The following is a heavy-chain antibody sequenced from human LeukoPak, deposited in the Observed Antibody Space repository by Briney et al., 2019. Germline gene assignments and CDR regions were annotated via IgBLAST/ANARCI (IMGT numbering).Heavy chain of an antibody. Sequence: SVKVSCKASGGTFSSYAISWVRQAPGQGLEWMGGIIPIFGTANYAKKFQGRVTITADESTSTAYMELSSLRSEDTAVYYCAREAESGYSYGHFDYWGQGTLVTVSS. CDR2: IIPIFGTA. CDR1: GGTFSSYA. D-gene: IGHD5-18*01. V-gene: IGHV1-69*13. J-gene: IGHJ4*02. CDR3: AREAESGYSYGHFDY.